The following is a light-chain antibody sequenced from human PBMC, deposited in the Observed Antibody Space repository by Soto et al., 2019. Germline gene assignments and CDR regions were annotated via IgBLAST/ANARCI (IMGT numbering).Light chain of an antibody. CDR2: ATS. Sequence: EIVLTQSPGTLSLSSGERATLSCRASQSVSSSYLAWYQQKPGQAPRLLAYATSSRATGIPDRFSGSGSGTDFTLTISRLEPEDFAVYYCQQYGSSSFTFGQGTKVDIK. CDR1: QSVSSSY. V-gene: IGKV3-20*01. CDR3: QQYGSSSFT. J-gene: IGKJ2*01.